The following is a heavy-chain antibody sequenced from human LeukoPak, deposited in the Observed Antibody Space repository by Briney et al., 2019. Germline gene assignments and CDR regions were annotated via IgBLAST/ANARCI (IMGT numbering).Heavy chain of an antibody. CDR1: GGPFSGYY. V-gene: IGHV4-34*01. CDR3: ARGLRSSWYLSSYFDY. J-gene: IGHJ4*02. D-gene: IGHD6-13*01. Sequence: PSETLSLTCAVYGGPFSGYYWSWIRQPPGKGLEWIGEINHSGSTNYNPSLKSRVTISVDTSKNQFSLKLSSVTAADTAVYYCARGLRSSWYLSSYFDYWGQGTLVTVSS. CDR2: INHSGST.